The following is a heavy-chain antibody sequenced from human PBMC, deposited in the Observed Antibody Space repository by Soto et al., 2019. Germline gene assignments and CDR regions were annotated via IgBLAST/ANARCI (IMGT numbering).Heavy chain of an antibody. Sequence: QVQLVQSGAEEKKPGASVKVSCKASGYTFTSYAIHWVRQAPGQRLEWMGWINAGNGNTKYSQKVQGRVTLTRDTSARTAHMDLRRLRSSGTAVEYRSSNRIQLEPYGMALWGQWTTVNVSS. D-gene: IGHD1-1*01. V-gene: IGHV1-3*05. J-gene: IGHJ6*02. CDR2: INAGNGNT. CDR1: GYTFTSYA. CDR3: SSNRIQLEPYGMAL.